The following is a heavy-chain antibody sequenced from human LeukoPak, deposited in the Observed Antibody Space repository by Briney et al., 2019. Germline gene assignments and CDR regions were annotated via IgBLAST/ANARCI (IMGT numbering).Heavy chain of an antibody. CDR3: ARAYDSGCNY. J-gene: IGHJ4*02. Sequence: GASVKVSCKASGYTFTSYAIHWVRQAPGQRLEWMGLINAANGNTRYSQTFQDRVTITRDTSASTAYMELSSLRSEDTAVYYCARAYDSGCNYWGLGTLVTVSS. CDR2: INAANGNT. D-gene: IGHD6-19*01. V-gene: IGHV1-3*01. CDR1: GYTFTSYA.